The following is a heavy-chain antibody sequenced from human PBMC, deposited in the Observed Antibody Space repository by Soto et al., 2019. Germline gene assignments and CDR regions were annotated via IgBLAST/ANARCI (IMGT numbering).Heavy chain of an antibody. CDR1: GFTFSSYA. V-gene: IGHV3-30-3*01. CDR2: ISYDGSNK. Sequence: PGGSLRLSCAASGFTFSSYAMHWVRQAPGKGLEWVAVISYDGSNKYYADSVKGRFTISRDNSKNTLYLQMNSLRAEDTAVYYCARDSQQLVPNWFDPWGQGTLVTVSP. CDR3: ARDSQQLVPNWFDP. D-gene: IGHD6-13*01. J-gene: IGHJ5*02.